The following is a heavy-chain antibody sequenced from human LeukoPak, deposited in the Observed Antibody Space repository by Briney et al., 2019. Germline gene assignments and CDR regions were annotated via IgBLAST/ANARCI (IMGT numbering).Heavy chain of an antibody. Sequence: GGSLRLSCAASGFTFSNYWMSWVRLAPGKGLEWVANIKQDGSAKFYVESVKGRFTISRDNAKNSLYLQMNSLRAEDTAVYYCARSRRGYYDSSGYSDYWGQGTLVTVSS. CDR1: GFTFSNYW. D-gene: IGHD3-22*01. CDR3: ARSRRGYYDSSGYSDY. J-gene: IGHJ4*02. V-gene: IGHV3-7*01. CDR2: IKQDGSAK.